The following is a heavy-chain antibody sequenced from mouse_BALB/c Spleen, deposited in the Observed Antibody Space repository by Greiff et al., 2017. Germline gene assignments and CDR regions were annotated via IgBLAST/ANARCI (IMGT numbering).Heavy chain of an antibody. CDR3: ARGAGSTFDY. Sequence: EVKLMESGGDLVKPGGSLKLSYAASGFTFSSYGMSWVRQTPDKRLEWVASISSGGSTYYPDSVKGRFTISRDNARNILYLQMSSLRSEDTAMYYCARGAGSTFDYWGQGTTLTVSS. CDR1: GFTFSSYG. J-gene: IGHJ2*01. D-gene: IGHD2-1*01. CDR2: ISSGGST. V-gene: IGHV5-6-5*01.